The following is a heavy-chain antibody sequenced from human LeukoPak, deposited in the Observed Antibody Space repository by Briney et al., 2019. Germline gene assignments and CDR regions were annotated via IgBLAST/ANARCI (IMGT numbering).Heavy chain of an antibody. CDR3: AKDHGDYVTTYFDY. CDR1: GFTFSSYA. D-gene: IGHD4-17*01. V-gene: IGHV3-23*01. Sequence: GGSLRLSCAASGFTFSSYAMSWVRQAPGKGLEWVSAISGSGGSTYYADSVKGRFTISGDNSKNTLYLQMNSLRAEGTAVYYCAKDHGDYVTTYFDYWGQGTLVTVSS. J-gene: IGHJ4*02. CDR2: ISGSGGST.